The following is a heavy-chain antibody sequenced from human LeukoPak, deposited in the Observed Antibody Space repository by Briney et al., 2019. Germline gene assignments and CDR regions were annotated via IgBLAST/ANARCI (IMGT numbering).Heavy chain of an antibody. D-gene: IGHD2-2*02. Sequence: KSSETLSLTCAVYGGSFSGYYWSWIRQPPGKGLEWIGEINHSGSTNYNPSLKSRVTISVDTSKNQFSLKLSSVTAADTAVYYCARVAGYCSSTSCYRGWFDPWGQGTLVTVSS. V-gene: IGHV4-34*01. CDR3: ARVAGYCSSTSCYRGWFDP. CDR2: INHSGST. J-gene: IGHJ5*02. CDR1: GGSFSGYY.